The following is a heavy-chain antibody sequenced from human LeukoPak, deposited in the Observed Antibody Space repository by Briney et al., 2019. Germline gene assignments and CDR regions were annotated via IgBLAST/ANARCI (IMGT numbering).Heavy chain of an antibody. V-gene: IGHV3-23*01. D-gene: IGHD4-23*01. J-gene: IGHJ4*02. CDR3: AKRSDYGGNWNYFDY. CDR1: GFTFPSYG. CDR2: TSARGDST. Sequence: GGSLRLSCGASGFTFPSYGMSWVRQAPGKGLEWVSATSARGDSTYYSDSVKGRFTISRDNSKNTLYLQLNSLRAEDTAVYYCAKRSDYGGNWNYFDYWGQGTLVTVSS.